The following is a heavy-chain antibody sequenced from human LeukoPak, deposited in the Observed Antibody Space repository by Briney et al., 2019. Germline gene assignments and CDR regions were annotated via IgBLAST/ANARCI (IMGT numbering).Heavy chain of an antibody. CDR2: FSWNSGSI. D-gene: IGHD3-22*01. CDR3: AKDRGLYDSSGYYNY. Sequence: GRSLRLSCAASGFTFDDYAMHWVRQAPGKGLEWVSCFSWNSGSIGYADSVKGRFTISRDNAKNSLYLQMNSLRAEDTALYHCAKDRGLYDSSGYYNYWGQGTLVTVSS. J-gene: IGHJ4*02. V-gene: IGHV3-9*01. CDR1: GFTFDDYA.